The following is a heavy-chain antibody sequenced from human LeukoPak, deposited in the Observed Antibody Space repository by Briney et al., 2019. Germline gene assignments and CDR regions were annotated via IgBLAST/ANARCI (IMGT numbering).Heavy chain of an antibody. J-gene: IGHJ3*02. V-gene: IGHV4-4*07. CDR3: ARGAPPRLVSHYYGSGSYYTPDDAFDI. CDR2: IYTSGST. D-gene: IGHD3-10*01. CDR1: GGSISSYY. Sequence: SETLSLTCTVSGGSISSYYWSWIRQPAGKGLEWIGRIYTSGSTNYNPSLKSRVTMSVDTSKNQFSLKLSSVTAADTAVYYCARGAPPRLVSHYYGSGSYYTPDDAFDIWGQGTMVTVSS.